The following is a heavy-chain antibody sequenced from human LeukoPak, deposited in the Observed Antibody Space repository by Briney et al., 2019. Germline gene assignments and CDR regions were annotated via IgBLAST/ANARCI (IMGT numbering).Heavy chain of an antibody. Sequence: SVKVSCKASGGTFSSYAINWVRQAPGQGLEWMGRIIPMFDIANYAQKLKGGVTITADKSTSTVYMDLSSLRSEDTAVYYCAAAKDPIVVVPAATHGVFHYWGQGTLVTASS. CDR1: GGTFSSYA. CDR3: AAAKDPIVVVPAATHGVFHY. D-gene: IGHD2-2*01. CDR2: IIPMFDIA. V-gene: IGHV1-69*04. J-gene: IGHJ4*02.